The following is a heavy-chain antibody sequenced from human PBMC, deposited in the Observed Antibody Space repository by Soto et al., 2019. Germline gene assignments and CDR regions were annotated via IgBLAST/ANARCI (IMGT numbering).Heavy chain of an antibody. V-gene: IGHV3-NL1*01. Sequence: RLSCAASGFTFNNYGMHWVRQAPGKGLEWVSTFCSDGTTYYADPVTGRFTISRDNSKSTLYLQMNNLEVEDTAVYYCVMDTHSPARFDHWGQGTLVTVSS. CDR3: VMDTHSPARFDH. D-gene: IGHD5-18*01. J-gene: IGHJ4*02. CDR1: GFTFNNYG. CDR2: FCSDGTT.